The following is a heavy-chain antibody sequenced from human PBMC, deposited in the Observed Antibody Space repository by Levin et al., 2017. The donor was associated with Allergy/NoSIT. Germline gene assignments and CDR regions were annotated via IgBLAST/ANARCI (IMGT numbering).Heavy chain of an antibody. CDR1: GFTFSSYA. CDR3: ARDRRSSGVGDAFDI. J-gene: IGHJ3*02. Sequence: GGSLRLSCAASGFTFSSYAMHWVRQAPGKGLEWVAVISYDGSNKYYADSVKGRFTISRDNSKNTLYLQMNSLRAEDTAVYYCARDRRSSGVGDAFDIWGQGTMVTVSS. V-gene: IGHV3-30*04. CDR2: ISYDGSNK. D-gene: IGHD3-3*01.